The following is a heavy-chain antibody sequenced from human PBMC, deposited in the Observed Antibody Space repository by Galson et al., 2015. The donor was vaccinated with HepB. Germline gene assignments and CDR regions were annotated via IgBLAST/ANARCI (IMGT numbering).Heavy chain of an antibody. V-gene: IGHV1-46*04. D-gene: IGHD3-10*01. CDR3: ARGALRTMVRGHIGYFDL. CDR2: INPSGGST. J-gene: IGHJ2*01. Sequence: SVKVSCKASGYTFTSYYMHWVRQAPGQGLEWMGIINPSGGSTSYAQKLQGRVTMTRDTSTSTVYMELSSLRSEDTAVYYCARGALRTMVRGHIGYFDLWGRGTLVTVSS. CDR1: GYTFTSYY.